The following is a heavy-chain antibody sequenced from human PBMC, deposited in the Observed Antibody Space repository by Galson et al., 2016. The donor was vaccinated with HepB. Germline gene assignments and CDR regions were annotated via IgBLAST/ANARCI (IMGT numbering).Heavy chain of an antibody. CDR3: AGGRGSGWPEHGFDI. CDR1: GFTFTNYT. V-gene: IGHV3-33*01. CDR2: IWFDGSNI. Sequence: SLRLSCAASGFTFTNYTMHWVRQAPGRGLEWVAVIWFDGSNISYSDPVKGRFAISRDNSKNTLCLQMDSLRAEDTAVYFCAGGRGSGWPEHGFDIWGQGTMVTVSS. D-gene: IGHD6-19*01. J-gene: IGHJ3*02.